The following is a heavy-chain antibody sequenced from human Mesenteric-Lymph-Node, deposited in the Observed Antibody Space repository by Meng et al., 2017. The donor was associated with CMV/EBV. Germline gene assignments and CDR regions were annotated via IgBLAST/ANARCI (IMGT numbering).Heavy chain of an antibody. CDR3: ARRGTENFDS. CDR2: ISPTDSDT. D-gene: IGHD3/OR15-3a*01. CDR1: GYTFTSFY. J-gene: IGHJ4*02. V-gene: IGHV5-51*01. Sequence: GESLKISCKASGYTFTSFYIGWVRQMPGKGLEWMGIISPTDSDTIYSPSFQGQVTISADKSISTAYLQWSSLKASDTAIYYCARRGTENFDSWGQGTLVTVSS.